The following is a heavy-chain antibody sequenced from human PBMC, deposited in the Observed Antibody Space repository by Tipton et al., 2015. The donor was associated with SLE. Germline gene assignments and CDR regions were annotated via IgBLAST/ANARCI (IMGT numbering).Heavy chain of an antibody. J-gene: IGHJ4*02. Sequence: TLSLTCTVSGGSISSSSYYWGWIRQPPGKGLEWIGSIHYSGSTSYNSSLESRVTISIDTSKSQFSLKLSSVTASDMAEYYCARTLAAQIDYWGQGTLVTVSS. CDR2: IHYSGST. D-gene: IGHD6-6*01. CDR1: GGSISSSSYY. CDR3: ARTLAAQIDY. V-gene: IGHV4-39*01.